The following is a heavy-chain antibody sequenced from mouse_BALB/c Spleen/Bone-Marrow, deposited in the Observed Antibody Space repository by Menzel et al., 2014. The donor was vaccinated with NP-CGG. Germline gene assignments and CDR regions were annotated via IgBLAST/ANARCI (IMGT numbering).Heavy chain of an antibody. CDR2: ISSGGSYT. J-gene: IGHJ2*01. CDR3: ARRYVNYFDYSDY. Sequence: EVKLMESGGDLVKPGGSLKLSCAASGSTFSSYAMSWVRQTPEKRLEWVATISSGGSYTYYPDSVKGRFTISRDNAKNTLYLQMSSLRSEDTAMYYCARRYVNYFDYSDYWGQGTTLTVSS. CDR1: GSTFSSYA. D-gene: IGHD2-1*01. V-gene: IGHV5-9-1*01.